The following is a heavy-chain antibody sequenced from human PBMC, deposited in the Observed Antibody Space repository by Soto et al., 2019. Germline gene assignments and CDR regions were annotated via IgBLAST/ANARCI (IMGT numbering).Heavy chain of an antibody. V-gene: IGHV2-5*02. J-gene: IGHJ5*02. Sequence: GSGPTVVNHTQNPTLTRPLSGFSLPTHGVGVGWVPQPPRKALGWLAPIYWDDDKRYSPSLKSRLTITKDTSKNQVVLTMTTMDPVDTATYYCAHSGGIFWTGYLGPSHHKRNWFGPWGQGTLVTVSS. CDR1: GFSLPTHGVG. D-gene: IGHD3-3*01. CDR3: AHSGGIFWTGYLGPSHHKRNWFGP. CDR2: IYWDDDK.